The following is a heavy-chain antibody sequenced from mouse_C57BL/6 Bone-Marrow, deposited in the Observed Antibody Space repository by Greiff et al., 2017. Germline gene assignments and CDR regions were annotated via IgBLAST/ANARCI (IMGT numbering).Heavy chain of an antibody. Sequence: QVQLQQPGAELVKPGASVKLSCKASGYTFTSYWMHWVKQRPGQGLEWIGMIHPNSGSTNYNEKFKSKATLTVDKSSSTAYMQLSSLTSEDSAVDYCARRGYGSSWFAYWGQGTLVTVSA. D-gene: IGHD2-10*02. CDR3: ARRGYGSSWFAY. J-gene: IGHJ3*01. CDR2: IHPNSGST. CDR1: GYTFTSYW. V-gene: IGHV1-64*01.